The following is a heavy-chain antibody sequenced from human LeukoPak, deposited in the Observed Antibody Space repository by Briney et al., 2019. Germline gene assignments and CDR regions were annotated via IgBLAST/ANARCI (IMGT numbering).Heavy chain of an antibody. CDR1: GYTFTSYY. J-gene: IGHJ5*02. Sequence: GASVKVSCKASGYTFTSYYMHWVRQAPGQGLEWMGIINPSGGSTSYAQKFQGRVTMTRDTSTSTVYMELSSLRAEDTAIYYCARAPGGLYSDSWYSLDHWGQGALVTVSS. V-gene: IGHV1-46*01. CDR3: ARAPGGLYSDSWYSLDH. D-gene: IGHD6-13*01. CDR2: INPSGGST.